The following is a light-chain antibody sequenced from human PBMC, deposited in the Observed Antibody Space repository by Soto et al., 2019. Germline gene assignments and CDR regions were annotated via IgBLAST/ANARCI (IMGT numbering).Light chain of an antibody. J-gene: IGKJ2*01. Sequence: DIQMTQSPSTPSASVGDRVTITCRARQNIVNWLAWYQQKPGKAPNLLIYKTSTLQRGVPSRFSGSGSGTEFTLTISSLQPDDFATYYCQQYDSHPMYTFGQGTKVDIK. CDR3: QQYDSHPMYT. CDR2: KTS. V-gene: IGKV1-5*03. CDR1: QNIVNW.